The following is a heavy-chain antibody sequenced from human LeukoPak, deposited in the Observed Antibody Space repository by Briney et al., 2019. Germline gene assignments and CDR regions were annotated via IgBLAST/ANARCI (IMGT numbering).Heavy chain of an antibody. Sequence: PSETLSLTCSVSGGSINSGYWSWIRQPPGKGLEWIGLHYPSGSTNYNPSLKSRVTISVDTSRTQFSLKLSSVTAADTAVYYCARLSGSQTTPYWGQGTLVTVSS. V-gene: IGHV4-4*08. D-gene: IGHD1-26*01. CDR2: HYPSGST. J-gene: IGHJ4*02. CDR3: ARLSGSQTTPY. CDR1: GGSINSGY.